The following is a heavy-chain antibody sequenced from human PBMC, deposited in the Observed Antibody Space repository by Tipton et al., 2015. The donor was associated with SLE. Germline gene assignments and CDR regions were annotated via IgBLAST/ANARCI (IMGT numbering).Heavy chain of an antibody. CDR3: AREHTIFGVVTSSFDY. Sequence: LRLSCAASGFTFSSYWMSWVRQAPGKGLEWVANIKQDGSEKYYVDSVKGRFTISRDNAKNSLYLQMNSLRAEDTAVYYCAREHTIFGVVTSSFDYWGQGTLVTVSS. CDR1: GFTFSSYW. V-gene: IGHV3-7*01. D-gene: IGHD3-3*01. CDR2: IKQDGSEK. J-gene: IGHJ4*02.